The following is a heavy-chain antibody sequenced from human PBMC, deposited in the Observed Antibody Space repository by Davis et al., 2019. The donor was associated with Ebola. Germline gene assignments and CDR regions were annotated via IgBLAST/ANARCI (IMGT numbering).Heavy chain of an antibody. D-gene: IGHD3-10*01. J-gene: IGHJ4*02. CDR3: AKGTVQGSFDY. CDR1: GVTFSSYS. V-gene: IGHV3-21*04. CDR2: ISSSSSYI. Sequence: GESLKISCAASGVTFSSYSMNWVRQAPGKGLEWVSSISSSSSYIYYADSVKGRFTISRDNSKNTLYLQMNSLRAEDTAVYYCAKGTVQGSFDYWGQGTLVTVSS.